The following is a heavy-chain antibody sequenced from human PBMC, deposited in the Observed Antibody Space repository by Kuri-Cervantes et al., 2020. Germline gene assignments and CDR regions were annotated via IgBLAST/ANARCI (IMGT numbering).Heavy chain of an antibody. CDR3: TRHVYSSGWYVN. V-gene: IGHV3-15*01. D-gene: IGHD6-19*01. CDR1: GFSFSTDR. Sequence: GGSLRLCCAASGFSFSTDRMTWVRQAPGKGLEWVGQIKSKPDGGTTDYAAPVRSRFSISRDDSKHTQYLQMNSLKTEDTAVYYCTRHVYSSGWYVNWGQGTLVTVSS. J-gene: IGHJ4*02. CDR2: IKSKPDGGTT.